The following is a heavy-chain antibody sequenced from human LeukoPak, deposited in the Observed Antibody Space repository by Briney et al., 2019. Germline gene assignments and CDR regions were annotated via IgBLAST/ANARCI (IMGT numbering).Heavy chain of an antibody. CDR2: ISSNGDNR. D-gene: IGHD2-2*01. V-gene: IGHV3-64*01. J-gene: IGHJ4*02. Sequence: GGSLRLSCAASGFTFTTYSMHWVRQAPGKGLEYVSSISSNGDNRYYENSVNGRFNMSRDNSKNTVWLQMGRLRPVDTGVYFCASGRGGTSARPFYDDRGGQGSLITVSS. CDR1: GFTFTTYS. CDR3: ASGRGGTSARPFYDDR.